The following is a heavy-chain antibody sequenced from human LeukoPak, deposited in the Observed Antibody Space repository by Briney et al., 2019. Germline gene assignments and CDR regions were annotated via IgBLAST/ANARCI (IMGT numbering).Heavy chain of an antibody. CDR3: ARDVYGDYSDY. CDR1: GYSISSGYY. D-gene: IGHD4-17*01. CDR2: IYHSGST. V-gene: IGHV4-38-2*02. Sequence: SETLSLTCTVSGYSISSGYYWGWVRQPPGKGLEWIGSIYHSGSTYYNPSLKSRVTISIDTSKNQFSLKLSSVTAADTAVYYCARDVYGDYSDYWGQGTLVTVSS. J-gene: IGHJ4*02.